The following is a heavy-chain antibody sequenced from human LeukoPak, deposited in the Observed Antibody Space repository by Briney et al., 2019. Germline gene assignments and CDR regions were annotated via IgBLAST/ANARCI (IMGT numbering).Heavy chain of an antibody. CDR3: ARDPGVVSKGGAFDI. J-gene: IGHJ3*02. D-gene: IGHD3-3*01. CDR2: INPNSGGT. CDR1: GYTFTGYY. V-gene: IGHV1-2*02. Sequence: GASVKVSCKASGYTFTGYYMHWVRQAPGQGLEWMGWINPNSGGTNYAQKFQGRVTMTRDTSISTAYMELSRLRSDDTAVYYCARDPGVVSKGGAFDIWGQGTMVTVSS.